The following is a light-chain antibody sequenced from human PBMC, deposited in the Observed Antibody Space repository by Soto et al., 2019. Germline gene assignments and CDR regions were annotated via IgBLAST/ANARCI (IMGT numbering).Light chain of an antibody. CDR3: SSYTSSSTRG. Sequence: QSALTQPASVSGSPGQSITISCTGTSSDVGGYNYVSWYQQHPGKAPKLIIYEVSNRPSGVSNRFSGSKSGNTASLTISGLQAEDEADYYCSSYTSSSTRGFGTGTKLTVL. CDR1: SSDVGGYNY. J-gene: IGLJ1*01. V-gene: IGLV2-14*01. CDR2: EVS.